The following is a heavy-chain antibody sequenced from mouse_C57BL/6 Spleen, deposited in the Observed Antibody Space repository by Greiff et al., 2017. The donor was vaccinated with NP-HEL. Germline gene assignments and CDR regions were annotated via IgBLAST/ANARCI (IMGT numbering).Heavy chain of an antibody. CDR3: ARGYYDYDVEYFDV. CDR2: INYDGSST. J-gene: IGHJ1*03. Sequence: EVKVVESEGGLVQPGSSMKLSCTASGFTFSDYYMAWVRQVPEKGLEWVANINYDGSSTYYLDSLKSRFIISRDNAKNILYLQMSSLKSEDTATYYCARGYYDYDVEYFDVWGTGTTVTVSS. D-gene: IGHD2-4*01. CDR1: GFTFSDYY. V-gene: IGHV5-16*01.